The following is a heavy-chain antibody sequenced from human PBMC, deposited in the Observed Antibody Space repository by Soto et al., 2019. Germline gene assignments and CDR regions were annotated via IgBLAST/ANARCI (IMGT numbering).Heavy chain of an antibody. CDR1: GGSINYYF. V-gene: IGHV4-59*01. J-gene: IGHJ6*03. CDR3: AREGFGLVGLYYYYMDV. CDR2: VQDSGTT. Sequence: SETLSLTCAVSGGSINYYFWSWIRQSPGKGLERIGYVQDSGTTKYNPSLKSRVTISVDTSKNQFSLSLTSVTAADTAVYYCAREGFGLVGLYYYYMDVWGKGTAVTVSS. D-gene: IGHD3-10*01.